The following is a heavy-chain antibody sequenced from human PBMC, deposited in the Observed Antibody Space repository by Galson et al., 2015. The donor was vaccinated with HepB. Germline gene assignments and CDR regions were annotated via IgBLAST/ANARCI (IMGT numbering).Heavy chain of an antibody. Sequence: SVKVSCKASGGTFSSYAISWVRQAPGQGLEWMGGIIPIFGTANYAQKFQGRVTITADESTSTAYMELSSLRSEDTAVYYCARGEPAASTGRWEDYYYYMDVWGKGTTVTVSS. V-gene: IGHV1-69*13. J-gene: IGHJ6*03. CDR1: GGTFSSYA. D-gene: IGHD2-2*01. CDR2: IIPIFGTA. CDR3: ARGEPAASTGRWEDYYYYMDV.